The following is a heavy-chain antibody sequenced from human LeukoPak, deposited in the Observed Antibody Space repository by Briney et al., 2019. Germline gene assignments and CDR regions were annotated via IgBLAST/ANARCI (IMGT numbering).Heavy chain of an antibody. CDR1: GGSISSSSYY. CDR2: IYYSGST. V-gene: IGHV4-39*07. D-gene: IGHD5-18*01. Sequence: SETLSLTCAVFGGSISSSSYYWGWIRQPPGKGLEWIGSIYYSGSTFYNPSLKSRVTISADTSKNQFSLKLSSVTAADTAVYYCARGRGYSYGYGYYYYYMDVWGKGTTVTVSS. CDR3: ARGRGYSYGYGYYYYYMDV. J-gene: IGHJ6*03.